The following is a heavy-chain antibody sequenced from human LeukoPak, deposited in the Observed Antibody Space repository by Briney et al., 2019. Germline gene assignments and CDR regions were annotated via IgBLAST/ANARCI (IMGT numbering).Heavy chain of an antibody. J-gene: IGHJ3*02. Sequence: PGGSLRLSCAAAGFTFSSYIMNWVRQAPAKGLEWVSYINSGRYIYYADSVRGRFTISRDNPKNSLYLQMNSLRAEDTAVYFCAREGYGYAFDTWGQGTMVTVSS. CDR1: GFTFSSYI. D-gene: IGHD5-18*01. CDR3: AREGYGYAFDT. V-gene: IGHV3-21*01. CDR2: INSGRYI.